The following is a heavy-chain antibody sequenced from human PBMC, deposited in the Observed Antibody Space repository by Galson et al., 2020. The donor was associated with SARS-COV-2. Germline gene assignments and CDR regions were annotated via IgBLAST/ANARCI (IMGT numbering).Heavy chain of an antibody. CDR2: IRNKANSYTT. CDR3: ARITTAGDQYGIDV. D-gene: IGHD1-1*01. Sequence: GESLKISCAASGFTFSDHYMDWVRQAPGKGLEWVGSIRNKANSYTTEYAASGKGRFTISRDDSKNSLYLQMNSLKTEDTAVYYCARITTAGDQYGIDVWGQGTTVTVSS. J-gene: IGHJ6*02. V-gene: IGHV3-72*01. CDR1: GFTFSDHY.